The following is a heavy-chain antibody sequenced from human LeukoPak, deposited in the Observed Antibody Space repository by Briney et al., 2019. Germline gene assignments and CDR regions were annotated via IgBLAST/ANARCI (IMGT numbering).Heavy chain of an antibody. V-gene: IGHV3-7*01. CDR1: GFTFSTYW. D-gene: IGHD5-24*01. Sequence: GGSLRLSCATSGFTFSTYWMSWVRQAPGKGLEWVANIKQDGSEKYYVDSVKGRFTISRDNAKNSLYLQMNSLRAEDTVVYYCANGDGFDYWGQGPLVTVSS. CDR2: IKQDGSEK. J-gene: IGHJ4*02. CDR3: ANGDGFDY.